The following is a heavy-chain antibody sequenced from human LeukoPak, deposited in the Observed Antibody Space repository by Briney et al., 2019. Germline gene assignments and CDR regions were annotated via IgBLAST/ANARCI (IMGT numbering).Heavy chain of an antibody. CDR2: IRYDGSNK. Sequence: PGGSLRLSCAASGFTFSSYGMHWVRQAPGKGLEWVAFIRYDGSNKYYADSVKGRFTISRDNSKNTPYLQMNSLRAEDTAVYYCARDVAAAGFSLDYWGQGTLVTVSS. D-gene: IGHD6-13*01. V-gene: IGHV3-30*02. CDR1: GFTFSSYG. J-gene: IGHJ4*02. CDR3: ARDVAAAGFSLDY.